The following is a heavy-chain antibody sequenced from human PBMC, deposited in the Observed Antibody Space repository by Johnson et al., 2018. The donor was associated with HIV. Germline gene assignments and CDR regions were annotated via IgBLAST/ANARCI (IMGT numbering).Heavy chain of an antibody. CDR3: AKAPYGSGIRPGAFDI. Sequence: VQLVESGGGVVQPGGSLRLSCAASGFPVTSNFMTWVRQPPGKGLDWVSAVYSTFGTYYADSVRGRFTISTDNSKNTLYLQMNSLRAEDTAVYYCAKAPYGSGIRPGAFDIWGQGTMVTVSS. V-gene: IGHV3-66*02. J-gene: IGHJ3*02. D-gene: IGHD3-10*01. CDR1: GFPVTSNF. CDR2: VYSTFGT.